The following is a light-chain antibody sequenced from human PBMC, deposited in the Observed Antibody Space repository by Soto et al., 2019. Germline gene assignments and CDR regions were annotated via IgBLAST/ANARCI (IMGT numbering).Light chain of an antibody. J-gene: IGLJ1*01. V-gene: IGLV2-14*01. CDR1: SSDIGYYNY. Sequence: QSALTQPASVSGSLGQSITISCSGTSSDIGYYNYVSWYQQHPGKAPRLIIYEVTHRPSGVSNRSSGSKSGNTASLTISGLQAEDEADYFCSSYTSVTARVFGTGTKVTVL. CDR2: EVT. CDR3: SSYTSVTARV.